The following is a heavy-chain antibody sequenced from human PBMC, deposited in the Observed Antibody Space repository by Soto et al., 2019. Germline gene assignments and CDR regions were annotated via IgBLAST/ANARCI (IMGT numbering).Heavy chain of an antibody. CDR2: INPNSGGT. CDR1: GYTFTGYY. CDR3: ARDFSGSGIAVAGTSGGYYYYGMDV. D-gene: IGHD6-19*01. Sequence: ASVKVSCKASGYTFTGYYMHWVRQAPGQGLEWMGWINPNSGGTNYAQKFQGWVTMTRDTSISTAYMELSRLRSDDTAVYYCARDFSGSGIAVAGTSGGYYYYGMDVLGQGTTVTVSS. V-gene: IGHV1-2*04. J-gene: IGHJ6*02.